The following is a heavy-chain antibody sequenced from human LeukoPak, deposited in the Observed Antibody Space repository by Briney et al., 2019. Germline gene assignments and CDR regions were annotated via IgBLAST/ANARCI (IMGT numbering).Heavy chain of an antibody. Sequence: PGGALRVSCATSGFTFSSYTMNWVRQPPGRGVEWISSILSDTGTTIHYADPVKGRFTISRDNAKNSLSLQMKSLRVEDTAVYYCVRGTSHPVWGQGTTVTVSS. J-gene: IGHJ3*01. V-gene: IGHV3-48*04. CDR1: GFTFSSYT. D-gene: IGHD1-14*01. CDR2: ILSDTGTTI. CDR3: VRGTSHPV.